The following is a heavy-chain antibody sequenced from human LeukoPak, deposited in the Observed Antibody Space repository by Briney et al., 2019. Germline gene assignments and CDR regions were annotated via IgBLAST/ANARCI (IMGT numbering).Heavy chain of an antibody. Sequence: PGGSLRLSCAASGFTFSSYGMHWVRQAPGKGLEWVAFIRYDGSNKYYADSVKGRFTISRDNSKNTLYQQMNSLRAEDTAVYYCARGGDDYGDNDAFDIWGQGTMVTVSS. V-gene: IGHV3-30*02. J-gene: IGHJ3*02. CDR3: ARGGDDYGDNDAFDI. CDR2: IRYDGSNK. CDR1: GFTFSSYG. D-gene: IGHD4-17*01.